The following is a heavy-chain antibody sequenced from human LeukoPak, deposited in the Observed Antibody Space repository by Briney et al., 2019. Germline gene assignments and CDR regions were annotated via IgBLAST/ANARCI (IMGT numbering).Heavy chain of an antibody. V-gene: IGHV3-9*01. CDR2: ISWNSGSI. CDR1: GFTFDDYA. J-gene: IGHJ6*02. D-gene: IGHD6-13*01. CDR3: AKDGQQQLVHPVGYYGMDV. Sequence: PGRSLRLSCAASGFTFDDYAMHWVRQAPGKGLEWVSGISWNSGSIGYADSVKGRFTISRDNAKNSLYLQMNSLRAEDTALYYCAKDGQQQLVHPVGYYGMDVWGQGTTVTVSS.